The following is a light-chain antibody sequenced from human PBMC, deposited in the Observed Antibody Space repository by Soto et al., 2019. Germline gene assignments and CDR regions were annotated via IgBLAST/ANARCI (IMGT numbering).Light chain of an antibody. CDR2: GAS. J-gene: IGKJ4*01. Sequence: EILLTQSPGTLSLSPGERATLSWRASQSVSSNYLAWYKQKPGQAPRLLIYGASNRATGIPDRFSGSGSGTEFTLTISRLQPEDFAVYYCQQYDNSPLTVGGGTKVDI. CDR1: QSVSSNY. V-gene: IGKV3-20*01. CDR3: QQYDNSPLT.